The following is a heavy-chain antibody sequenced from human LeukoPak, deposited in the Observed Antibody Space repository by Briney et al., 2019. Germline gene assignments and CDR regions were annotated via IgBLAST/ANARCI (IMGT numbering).Heavy chain of an antibody. J-gene: IGHJ5*02. Sequence: PGRTLRLSRAVSGFPLSIYSMNCVPHAPGKGLVWGSAISSISNYIYYADSVKGRFTISRDNAKNSLYLQMNSLSAEDTAVYYGARHPSPDIVVVVAATLVWFDPWGQGTLVTVSS. CDR3: ARHPSPDIVVVVAATLVWFDP. V-gene: IGHV3-21*01. CDR1: GFPLSIYS. D-gene: IGHD2-15*01. CDR2: ISSISNYI.